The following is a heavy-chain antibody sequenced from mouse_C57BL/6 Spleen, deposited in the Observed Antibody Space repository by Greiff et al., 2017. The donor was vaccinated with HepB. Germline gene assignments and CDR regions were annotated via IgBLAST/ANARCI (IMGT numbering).Heavy chain of an antibody. Sequence: EVQLQESGPGLVKPSQPVFLTCTVTGISITTGNYRWSWIRQFPGNKLEWIGYIYYSGTITYNPSLTSRTTITRDTPKNQFFLEMNSLTAEDTATYYCARADYDEAMDYWGQGTSVTVSS. J-gene: IGHJ4*01. CDR2: IYYSGTI. V-gene: IGHV3-5*01. D-gene: IGHD2-4*01. CDR1: GISITTGNYR. CDR3: ARADYDEAMDY.